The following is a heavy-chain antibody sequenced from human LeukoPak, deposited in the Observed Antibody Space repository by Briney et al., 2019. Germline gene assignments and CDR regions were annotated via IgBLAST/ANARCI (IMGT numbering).Heavy chain of an antibody. V-gene: IGHV4-59*01. D-gene: IGHD4-11*01. CDR2: IYYSGST. Sequence: SETLSLTCTVSGDSINSYYWNWIRQPPGKGLEWIGYIYYSGSTNYNPSLKSRVTISVDTSKNQFSLKLSSVTAADTAVYYCARVRAYSNYVWFDPWGQGTLVTVSS. J-gene: IGHJ5*02. CDR3: ARVRAYSNYVWFDP. CDR1: GDSINSYY.